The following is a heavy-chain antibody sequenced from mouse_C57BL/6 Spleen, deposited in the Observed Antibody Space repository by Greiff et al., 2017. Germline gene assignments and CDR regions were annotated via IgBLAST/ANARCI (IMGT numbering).Heavy chain of an antibody. V-gene: IGHV1-62-2*01. CDR1: GYTFTEYT. CDR2: FYPGSGSI. D-gene: IGHD1-1*01. Sequence: QVQLKESGAELVKPGASVKLSCKASGYTFTEYTIHWVKQRSGQGLEWIGWFYPGSGSIKYNEKFKDKATLTADKSSSTVYMELSRLTSEDSAVYFCARHERWGYYYGRGWYFDVWGTGTTVTVAS. CDR3: ARHERWGYYYGRGWYFDV. J-gene: IGHJ1*03.